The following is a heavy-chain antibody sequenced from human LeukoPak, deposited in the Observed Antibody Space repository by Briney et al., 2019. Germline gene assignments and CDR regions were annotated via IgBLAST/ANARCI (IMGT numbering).Heavy chain of an antibody. CDR3: ARVAACYYDSSGYCWFDP. CDR2: IYYSGST. J-gene: IGHJ5*02. V-gene: IGHV4-59*11. D-gene: IGHD3-22*01. CDR1: GGSISSHY. Sequence: PSETLSLTCTVSGGSISSHYWSWIRQPPGKGLEWIGYIYYSGSTNYNPSLKSRVTISVDTSKNQFSLKLSSVTAADTAVYYCARVAACYYDSSGYCWFDPRGQGTLVTVSS.